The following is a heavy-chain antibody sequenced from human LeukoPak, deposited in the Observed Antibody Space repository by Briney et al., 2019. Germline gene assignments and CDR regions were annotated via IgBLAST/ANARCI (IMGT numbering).Heavy chain of an antibody. CDR2: ISSSSSYI. D-gene: IGHD2-15*01. CDR1: GFTFSSYS. V-gene: IGHV3-21*01. CDR3: ARVYCSGGSCYPGAFDI. Sequence: GGSLRLSCAASGFTFSSYSMNWVRKAPGKGLEWVSSISSSSSYIYYADSVKGRFTISRDNAKNSLYLQMNSLRAEDTAVYYCARVYCSGGSCYPGAFDIWGQGTMVTVSS. J-gene: IGHJ3*02.